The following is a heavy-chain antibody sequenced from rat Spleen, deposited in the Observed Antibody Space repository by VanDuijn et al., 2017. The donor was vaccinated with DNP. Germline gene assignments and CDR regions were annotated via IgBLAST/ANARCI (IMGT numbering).Heavy chain of an antibody. CDR3: ASDDSGSYVMDA. CDR2: INKDSSTI. V-gene: IGHV4-2*01. J-gene: IGHJ4*01. CDR1: GFNFNDYW. D-gene: IGHD4-3*01. Sequence: EVKLVESGGGLVQPGRSLKLSCAASGFNFNDYWMGWVRQAPGKGLEWIGEINKDSSTINYTPSLKDKFTISRDNAQNTLYLQMSKLGSEDTAIYYCASDDSGSYVMDAWGQGASVTVSS.